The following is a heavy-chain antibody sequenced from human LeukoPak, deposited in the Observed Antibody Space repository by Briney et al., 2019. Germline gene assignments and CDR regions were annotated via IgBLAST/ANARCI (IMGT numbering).Heavy chain of an antibody. V-gene: IGHV4-34*01. D-gene: IGHD3-9*01. CDR2: INHSGST. CDR3: GRGRYYYDILTGYFSRTWFDP. CDR1: GGSFIGYY. J-gene: IGHJ5*02. Sequence: PSDTLSLTCLGYGGSFIGYYWSWLRQPPGKGLEWIGEINHSGSTNYNQSLTSRVTISVDTSNNQLFLKLSSVTAADTAVYYCGRGRYYYDILTGYFSRTWFDPWGQGTLVTVSS.